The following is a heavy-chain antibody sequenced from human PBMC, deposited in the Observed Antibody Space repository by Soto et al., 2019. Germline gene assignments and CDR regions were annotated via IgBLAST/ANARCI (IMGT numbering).Heavy chain of an antibody. J-gene: IGHJ6*03. CDR3: AVPQHGSGSQTPYYYMDV. CDR1: GGTFSSYT. CDR2: IIPILGIA. V-gene: IGHV1-69*02. Sequence: GASVKVSCKASGGTFSSYTISWVRQAPGQGLEWMGRIIPILGIANYAQKFQGRVTITADKSTSTAYMELSSPRSEDTAVYYCAVPQHGSGSQTPYYYMDVWGKGTTVTVSS. D-gene: IGHD3-10*01.